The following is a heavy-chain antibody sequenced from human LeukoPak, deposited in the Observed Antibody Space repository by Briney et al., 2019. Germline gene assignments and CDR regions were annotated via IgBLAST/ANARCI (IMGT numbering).Heavy chain of an antibody. CDR1: EFTFSSYG. J-gene: IGHJ6*02. Sequence: GGSLRLSCAASEFTFSSYGMHWVRQAPGKGLEWVAVIWFDGSNKYYADSVKGRFTISRDNSKNTLYMQMNSLGAEDTAVYYCARTIDHYYDSSGEIADYGMDVWGQGTTVTVSS. V-gene: IGHV3-33*01. D-gene: IGHD3-22*01. CDR2: IWFDGSNK. CDR3: ARTIDHYYDSSGEIADYGMDV.